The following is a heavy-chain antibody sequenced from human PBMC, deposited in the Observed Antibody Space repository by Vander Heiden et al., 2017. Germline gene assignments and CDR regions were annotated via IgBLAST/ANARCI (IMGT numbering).Heavy chain of an antibody. CDR3: ARDYYDFWSGYYPDRGFDP. V-gene: IGHV4-4*07. J-gene: IGHJ5*02. CDR1: GGSISSYY. CDR2: IYTSGST. D-gene: IGHD3-3*01. Sequence: QVQLQESGPGLVKPSETLSLTCTVSGGSISSYYWSWIRQPAGKGLEWIGRIYTSGSTNYNPSLKSRVTMAVDTSKNQCSLKLSSVTAADTAVYYCARDYYDFWSGYYPDRGFDPWGQGPLVTLSS.